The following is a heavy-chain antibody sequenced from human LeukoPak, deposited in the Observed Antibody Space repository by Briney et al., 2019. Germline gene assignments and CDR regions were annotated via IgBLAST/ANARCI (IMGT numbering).Heavy chain of an antibody. D-gene: IGHD4/OR15-4a*01. V-gene: IGHV4-4*07. J-gene: IGHJ6*03. Sequence: SETLSLTCIVSGGSISSYYWSWIRQPAGKGLEWIGRLYSSGDTNYNPSLKSRVTMSVDTSKNQFSLKLNSVTAADTAVYYCARQPNFPDYYYYYMDVWGKGTTVTISS. CDR1: GGSISSYY. CDR3: ARQPNFPDYYYYYMDV. CDR2: LYSSGDT.